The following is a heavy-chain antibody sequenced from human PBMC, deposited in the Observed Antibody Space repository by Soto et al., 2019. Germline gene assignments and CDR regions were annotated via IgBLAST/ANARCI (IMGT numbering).Heavy chain of an antibody. CDR1: GGSIGTYY. CDR2: IYYSGST. CDR3: ARQVPPPRPPNYDILTGYHPGWFDP. V-gene: IGHV4-39*01. Sequence: PSETLSLTCTVSGGSIGTYYWGWIRQPPGKGLEWIGSIYYSGSTYYNPSLKSRVTISVDTSKNQFSLKLSSVTAADTAVYYCARQVPPPRPPNYDILTGYHPGWFDPWGQGTLVTVSS. D-gene: IGHD3-9*01. J-gene: IGHJ5*02.